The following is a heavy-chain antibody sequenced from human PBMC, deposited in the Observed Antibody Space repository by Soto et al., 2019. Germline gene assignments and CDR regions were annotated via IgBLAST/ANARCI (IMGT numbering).Heavy chain of an antibody. D-gene: IGHD2-2*01. CDR1: GGTFSSYT. J-gene: IGHJ6*02. Sequence: SVKVSCKASGGTFSSYTMSWVRQAPGQGLEWMGRIIPILGIANYAQKFQGRVTITADKSTSTAYMELSSLRSEDTAVYYCAREDIVVVPAAIAGIYYYYGMDVWGQGTTVTVSS. CDR2: IIPILGIA. CDR3: AREDIVVVPAAIAGIYYYYGMDV. V-gene: IGHV1-69*04.